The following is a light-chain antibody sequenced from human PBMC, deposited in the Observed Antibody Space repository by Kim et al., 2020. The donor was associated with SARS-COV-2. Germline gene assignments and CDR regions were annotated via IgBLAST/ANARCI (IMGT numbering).Light chain of an antibody. Sequence: QSVLTQPPSVSGAPGQRVTISCTGSSSNIGTGYDVHWYQQLRGTAPKLLIYGNSNRASGVPDRFSGSKSGTSASLAITGLQAEDEADYYCQSYDSSLSVWVFGGGTQLTVL. CDR1: SSNIGTGYD. CDR3: QSYDSSLSVWV. CDR2: GNS. J-gene: IGLJ3*02. V-gene: IGLV1-40*01.